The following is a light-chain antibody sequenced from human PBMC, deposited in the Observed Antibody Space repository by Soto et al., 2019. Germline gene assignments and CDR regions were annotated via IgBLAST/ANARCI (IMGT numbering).Light chain of an antibody. J-gene: IGKJ1*01. Sequence: DVVMTQSPLSLPVTLGQPASISCRSSQGLVDTDGNTYLNWFQQRPVQSPRRLISQVSNRASGVPDRFSGSGSATDFPLKISRVEAEDVGVYFCMQGTRWPWTFGQGTKVEIK. CDR3: MQGTRWPWT. V-gene: IGKV2-30*01. CDR2: QVS. CDR1: QGLVDTDGNTY.